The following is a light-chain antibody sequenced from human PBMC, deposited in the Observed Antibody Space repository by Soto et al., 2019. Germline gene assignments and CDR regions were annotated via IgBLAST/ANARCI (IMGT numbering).Light chain of an antibody. CDR2: EVS. J-gene: IGLJ1*01. V-gene: IGLV2-8*01. CDR3: SSYAGSNYYV. Sequence: QSVLTQPPSASGSPRQSVTISCTGTSSDVGGYNYVSWYQQHPGKAPKLMIYEVSKRPSGVPDRFSGSKSGNTASLTVSGLQAEDEADYYCSSYAGSNYYVFGTGTKLTVL. CDR1: SSDVGGYNY.